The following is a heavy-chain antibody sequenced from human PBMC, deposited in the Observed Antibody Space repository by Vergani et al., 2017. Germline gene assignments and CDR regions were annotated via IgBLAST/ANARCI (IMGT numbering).Heavy chain of an antibody. CDR1: GFTFSSYW. D-gene: IGHD4-17*01. Sequence: EVQLVESGGGFVQPGGSLRLSCAASGFTFSSYWMHWVRHAPGKGLVWVSRINSDGSSTSYADSVKGRFTISRDNAKNTLYLQMNSLRAEDTAVYYCAGDYGDFDNWFDPWGQGTLVTVSS. CDR2: INSDGSST. J-gene: IGHJ5*02. V-gene: IGHV3-74*01. CDR3: AGDYGDFDNWFDP.